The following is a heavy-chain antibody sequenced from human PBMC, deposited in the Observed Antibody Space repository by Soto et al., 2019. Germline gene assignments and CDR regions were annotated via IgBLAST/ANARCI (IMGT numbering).Heavy chain of an antibody. Sequence: VQLVQSGAEVKKPGSSVKVSCKASGDTSTTYVTSWVRQAPGQGPEWIGGINPMSRTAKYSEKYNGRVTITADEATRAAYLDLTSLRFEDTAVYFCARGTYCGSNCFFAREYWCQGTLVTVSS. V-gene: IGHV1-69*01. J-gene: IGHJ4*02. D-gene: IGHD2-21*01. CDR1: GDTSTTYV. CDR2: INPMSRTA. CDR3: ARGTYCGSNCFFAREY.